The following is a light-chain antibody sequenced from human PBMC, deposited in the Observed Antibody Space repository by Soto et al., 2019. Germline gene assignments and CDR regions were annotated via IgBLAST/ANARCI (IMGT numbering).Light chain of an antibody. CDR3: HQYDNWPRT. V-gene: IGKV3-15*01. CDR1: QSVSSG. Sequence: EIVLTQSPATLSVSPGEIAALSCSTSQSVSSGLAWYQQKPGHAPRLLIYAASTRATGIPARFSGSGSGTEFTLTISSLQSEDSAIYYCHQYDNWPRTFGQGTKVDIK. CDR2: AAS. J-gene: IGKJ1*01.